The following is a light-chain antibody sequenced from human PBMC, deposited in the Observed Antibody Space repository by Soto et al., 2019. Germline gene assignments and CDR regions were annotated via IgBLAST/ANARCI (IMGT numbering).Light chain of an antibody. CDR1: HSVSSSY. Sequence: EIVLPQSPGALSLSPGERATLSCRASHSVSSSYLAWYQQKPGQAPRLLIHGASSRATGTPDRLSGRGSGTDFTLTISRLEPEDFAVYYCQQYGGSPKTFGQGTKVDIK. V-gene: IGKV3-20*01. J-gene: IGKJ1*01. CDR3: QQYGGSPKT. CDR2: GAS.